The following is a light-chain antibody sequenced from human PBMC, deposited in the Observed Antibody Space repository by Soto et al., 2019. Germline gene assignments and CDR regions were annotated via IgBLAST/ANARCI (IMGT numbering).Light chain of an antibody. CDR2: SNN. CDR3: ASWDDSLNGVV. V-gene: IGLV1-44*01. J-gene: IGLJ2*01. CDR1: NSNIGSNT. Sequence: QSVLTQPPSASGTPGQRVTISCSGSNSNIGSNTVNWSQQLPGTAPKLLIYSNNQRPSGVPGRFSDSKSGTSASLAISGLQSEDEADYYCASWDDSLNGVVFGGGPKLTVL.